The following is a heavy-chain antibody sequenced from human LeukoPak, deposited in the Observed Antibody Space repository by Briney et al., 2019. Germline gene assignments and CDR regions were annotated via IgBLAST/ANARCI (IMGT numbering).Heavy chain of an antibody. CDR3: AKDRGSGYHYFDY. CDR1: GFTFSTYS. Sequence: GGSLRLSCAASGFTFSTYSMKWVRQAPGRGLEWVSVISTSGESAYYADSVKGRFTISRDNSKNTLYLQMNSLRAEDTAVYYCAKDRGSGYHYFDYWGQGTLVTVSS. J-gene: IGHJ4*02. D-gene: IGHD3-22*01. CDR2: ISTSGESA. V-gene: IGHV3-23*01.